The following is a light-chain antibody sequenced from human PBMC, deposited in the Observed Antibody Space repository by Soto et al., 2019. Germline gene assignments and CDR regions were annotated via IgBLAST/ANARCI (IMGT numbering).Light chain of an antibody. Sequence: EVVLTQCPVTLSVSPGERATLSCRASQSVSSNLVWYQQKLGQAPRLLIFGASTRATGVPARFSGSGSGTEFTLTISSLQSEDFAVYYCQQYNNWPPLTFGGGTKVDMK. CDR2: GAS. CDR1: QSVSSN. V-gene: IGKV3-15*01. CDR3: QQYNNWPPLT. J-gene: IGKJ4*01.